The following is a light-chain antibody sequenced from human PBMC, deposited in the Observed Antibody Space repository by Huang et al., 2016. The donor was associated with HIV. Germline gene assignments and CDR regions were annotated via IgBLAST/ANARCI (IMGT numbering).Light chain of an antibody. CDR3: QEYNNWPPGT. CDR1: QIVSSN. Sequence: EIVMTLSPATLPVSPGERATLSCRASQIVSSNLAWYQQKPGQAPRLRIYGASTRATGIPARFSGSGSGTEFTLNISRLQSEDFGVYYCQEYNNWPPGTFGQGTKVEIK. CDR2: GAS. J-gene: IGKJ1*01. V-gene: IGKV3-15*01.